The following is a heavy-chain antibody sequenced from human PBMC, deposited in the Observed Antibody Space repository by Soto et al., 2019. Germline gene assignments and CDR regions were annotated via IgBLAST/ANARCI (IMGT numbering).Heavy chain of an antibody. J-gene: IGHJ4*02. V-gene: IGHV1-18*01. Sequence: QVQLVQSGGEVKKPGASVKVSCKASGYTFTNYGIIWVRQAPGQGLEWVGWISAYNGNTNYAQKLQGRVTMTTDTSTSTAYMELRSLRSDDTAVYFCARGGVCSTNSCYVPPDYWGQGTLVTVSS. CDR1: GYTFTNYG. D-gene: IGHD2-2*01. CDR2: ISAYNGNT. CDR3: ARGGVCSTNSCYVPPDY.